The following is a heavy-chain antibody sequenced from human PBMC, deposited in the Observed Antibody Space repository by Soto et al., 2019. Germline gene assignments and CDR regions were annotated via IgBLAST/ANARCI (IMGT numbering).Heavy chain of an antibody. CDR2: IYHSGST. CDR1: GGSISSGGYS. V-gene: IGHV4-30-2*01. D-gene: IGHD4-17*01. Sequence: SETLSLTCAVSGGSISSGGYSWSWIRQPPGKGLEWIGYIYHSGSTYYNPSLKSRVTISVDRSKNQFSLKLSSVTAADTAVYYCARNNGDYYFDYWGHGTLVTVSS. J-gene: IGHJ4*01. CDR3: ARNNGDYYFDY.